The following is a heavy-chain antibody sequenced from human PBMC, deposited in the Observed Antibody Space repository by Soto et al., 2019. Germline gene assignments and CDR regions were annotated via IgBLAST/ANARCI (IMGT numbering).Heavy chain of an antibody. CDR3: ARDRGHTIFGVVHDAFDI. Sequence: ASVKVSCKASGGTFSSYAISWVRQAPGQGLEWMGGIIPIFGTANYAQKFQGRVTITADESTSTAYMELSSLRSEDTAVYYCARDRGHTIFGVVHDAFDIWGQGTMVTVSS. CDR2: IIPIFGTA. CDR1: GGTFSSYA. D-gene: IGHD3-3*01. J-gene: IGHJ3*02. V-gene: IGHV1-69*13.